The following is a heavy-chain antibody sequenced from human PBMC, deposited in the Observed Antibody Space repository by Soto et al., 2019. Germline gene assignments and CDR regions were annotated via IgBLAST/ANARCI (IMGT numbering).Heavy chain of an antibody. V-gene: IGHV4-34*01. CDR3: AGGLFRGYSYGYYYGMDV. Sequence: KTSETLSLTCAVYGGSFSGYYWSWIRQPPGKGLEWIGEINHSGSTNYNPSLKSRVTISVDTSKNQFSLKLSSVTAADTAVYYCAGGLFRGYSYGYYYGMDVWGQGTTVTVSS. CDR1: GGSFSGYY. CDR2: INHSGST. J-gene: IGHJ6*02. D-gene: IGHD5-18*01.